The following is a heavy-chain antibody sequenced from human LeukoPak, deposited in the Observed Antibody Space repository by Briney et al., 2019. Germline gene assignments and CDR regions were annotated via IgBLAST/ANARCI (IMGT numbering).Heavy chain of an antibody. J-gene: IGHJ3*02. CDR3: ARGNAHAFDI. CDR2: IHSDGSST. Sequence: GGSLRLSCAASGFTFSNYWMHRVRQAPGKGLVWVSRIHSDGSSTTSADSVKGRFTISRDNAENTLYLQMNSLGAEDTAVYFCARGNAHAFDIWGQGTMVTVSS. CDR1: GFTFSNYW. V-gene: IGHV3-74*01. D-gene: IGHD1-1*01.